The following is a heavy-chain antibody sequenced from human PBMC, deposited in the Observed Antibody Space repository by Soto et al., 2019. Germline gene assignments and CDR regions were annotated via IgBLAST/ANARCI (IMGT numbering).Heavy chain of an antibody. Sequence: PGGFLRLSCAASGFTFSTYAMSWVRQAPGKRLEWVSALSGSGDRTYYADSVKGRFTISRDNSKNTLYLQMNSLRAEDTAVYYCAKYAFCSGGSCYRTLDVWGQGTTVTVSS. CDR1: GFTFSTYA. J-gene: IGHJ6*02. CDR2: LSGSGDRT. CDR3: AKYAFCSGGSCYRTLDV. D-gene: IGHD2-15*01. V-gene: IGHV3-23*01.